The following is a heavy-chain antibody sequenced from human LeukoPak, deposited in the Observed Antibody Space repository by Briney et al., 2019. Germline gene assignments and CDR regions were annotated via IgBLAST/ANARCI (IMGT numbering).Heavy chain of an antibody. Sequence: ASVKVSCKASGYTFTSYGISWVRQAPGQGLEWMGWISAYNGNTNYAQKLQGRVTMTTDTSTSTAYMELRGLRSDDTAVYYCARPFLSGITGTYFDYWGQGTLVTVSS. J-gene: IGHJ4*02. D-gene: IGHD1-7*01. CDR2: ISAYNGNT. V-gene: IGHV1-18*01. CDR1: GYTFTSYG. CDR3: ARPFLSGITGTYFDY.